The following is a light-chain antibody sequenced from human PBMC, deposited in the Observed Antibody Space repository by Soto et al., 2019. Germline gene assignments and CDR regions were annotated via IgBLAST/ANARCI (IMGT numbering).Light chain of an antibody. CDR2: WAS. CDR3: QQHYITPIT. Sequence: IVSTQSPPSLPAAVCEGATTNRSPDQRVLSNSKNRNHLSWYQQKPGQPPKLLIYWASTRESGVPDRFSGSGSGTDFTLTINSLQAEDVAVYYCQQHYITPITFGQGTRLEIK. CDR1: QRVLSNSKNRNH. J-gene: IGKJ5*01. V-gene: IGKV4-1*01.